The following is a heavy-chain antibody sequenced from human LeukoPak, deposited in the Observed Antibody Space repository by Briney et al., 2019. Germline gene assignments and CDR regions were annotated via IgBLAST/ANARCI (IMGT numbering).Heavy chain of an antibody. J-gene: IGHJ4*02. D-gene: IGHD3-10*01. Sequence: AGGSLRLSCAASGFTVSSNYMSWVRQAPGKGLEWVSAISGSGGSTYYADSVKGRFTISRDNSKNTLYLQMNSLRAEDTAVYYCAKVSLYGSGSSFDYWGQGTLVTVSS. CDR2: ISGSGGST. CDR1: GFTVSSNY. V-gene: IGHV3-23*01. CDR3: AKVSLYGSGSSFDY.